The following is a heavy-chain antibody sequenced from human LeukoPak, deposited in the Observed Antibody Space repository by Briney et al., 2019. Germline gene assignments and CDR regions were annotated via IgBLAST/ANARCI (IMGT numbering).Heavy chain of an antibody. CDR3: ARVAVGAMVDY. CDR1: GGSISSYY. Sequence: SETLSLTCTVSGGSISSYYWSWIRQPPGKGLEWIGYIYYSGSTNYNPSLKSRVTISVDTSKNQFSLKLSSVTAADTAVYYCARVAVGAMVDYWGQGTLVTVSS. J-gene: IGHJ4*02. V-gene: IGHV4-59*01. CDR2: IYYSGST. D-gene: IGHD1-26*01.